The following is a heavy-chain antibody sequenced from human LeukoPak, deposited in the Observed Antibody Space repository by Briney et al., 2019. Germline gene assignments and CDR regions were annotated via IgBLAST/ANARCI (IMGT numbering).Heavy chain of an antibody. CDR1: GFTFSSYW. CDR2: IKQDGSEK. Sequence: GGSLRLSCAASGFTFSSYWMSWVRQAPGKGLEWVANIKQDGSEKYYVDSVKGRFTISRDNAKSSLYLQMNSLRAEDTAVYYCARAGSYNWFGPWGQGTLVTVSS. CDR3: ARAGSYNWFGP. J-gene: IGHJ5*02. V-gene: IGHV3-7*01.